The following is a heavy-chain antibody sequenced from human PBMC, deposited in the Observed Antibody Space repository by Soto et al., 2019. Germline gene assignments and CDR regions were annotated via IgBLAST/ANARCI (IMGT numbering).Heavy chain of an antibody. CDR3: AKDRNYYFDGSGYQY. Sequence: GGSLRLSCAASGFTFSNYAMSWVRQAPGRGLEWVSEVIGSGGTTYYADSVKGRFSISRDNSKNTLFLQMNSLRAEDTAVYYCAKDRNYYFDGSGYQYWGQGTQVTVSS. D-gene: IGHD3-22*01. CDR2: VIGSGGTT. CDR1: GFTFSNYA. V-gene: IGHV3-23*01. J-gene: IGHJ4*02.